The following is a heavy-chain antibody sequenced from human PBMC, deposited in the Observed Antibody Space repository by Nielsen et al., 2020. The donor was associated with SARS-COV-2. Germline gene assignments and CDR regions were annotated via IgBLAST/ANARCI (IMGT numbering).Heavy chain of an antibody. CDR1: GFTFSSYG. V-gene: IGHV3-33*01. J-gene: IGHJ6*03. Sequence: GESLKISCAASGFTFSSYGMHWVRQAPGKGLEWVAVIWYDGSNKYYADSVKGRFTISRDNSKNTLYLQMNSLRAEDTAVYYCARDPRNYYYTDVWGKGTTVTVSS. CDR2: IWYDGSNK. CDR3: ARDPRNYYYTDV.